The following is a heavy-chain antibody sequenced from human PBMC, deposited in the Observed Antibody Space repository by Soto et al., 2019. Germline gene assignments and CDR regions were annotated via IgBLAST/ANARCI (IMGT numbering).Heavy chain of an antibody. CDR1: GFTFSDYY. CDR2: ISSSGSTI. D-gene: IGHD2-8*01. V-gene: IGHV3-11*01. J-gene: IGHJ4*02. CDR3: AREPGCTNGVCYTSHFDY. Sequence: VGSLRLSCAASGFTFSDYYMSWIRQAPGKGLEWVSYISSSGSTIYYADSVKGRFTISRDNAKNSLYLQMNSLRAEDTAVYYCAREPGCTNGVCYTSHFDYWGQRTLVTVSS.